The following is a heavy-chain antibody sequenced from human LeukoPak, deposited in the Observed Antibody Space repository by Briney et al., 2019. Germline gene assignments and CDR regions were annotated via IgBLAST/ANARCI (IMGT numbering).Heavy chain of an antibody. CDR2: ISSSSSYI. CDR1: GFTFSSYS. CDR3: ARDSSSGGSKVPGAFDI. Sequence: GGSPRLSCAASGFTFSSYSMNWVRQAPGKGLEWVSSISSSSSYIYYADSVKGRFTISRDNAKNSLYLQMNSLRAEDTAVYYCARDSSSGGSKVPGAFDIWGQGTMVTVSS. J-gene: IGHJ3*02. D-gene: IGHD2-15*01. V-gene: IGHV3-21*01.